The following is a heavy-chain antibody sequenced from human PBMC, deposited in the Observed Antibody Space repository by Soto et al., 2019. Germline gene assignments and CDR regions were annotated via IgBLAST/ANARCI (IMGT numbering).Heavy chain of an antibody. CDR2: IKQDGSEK. J-gene: IGHJ4*02. Sequence: PGGSLRLSCAASGFTFSSYWMSWVRQAPGKGLEWVANIKQDGSEKYYVDSVKGRFTISRDNAKNSLYLQMNSLRAEDTAVYYCARTRGYRYGYNDYWGQGTLVTVSS. V-gene: IGHV3-7*01. CDR1: GFTFSSYW. D-gene: IGHD5-18*01. CDR3: ARTRGYRYGYNDY.